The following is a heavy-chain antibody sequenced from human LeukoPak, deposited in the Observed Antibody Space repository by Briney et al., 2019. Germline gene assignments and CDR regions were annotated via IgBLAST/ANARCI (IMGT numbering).Heavy chain of an antibody. V-gene: IGHV4-39*07. J-gene: IGHJ6*03. CDR2: IYSSGST. D-gene: IGHD3-9*01. CDR1: GASISSGSNY. Sequence: SETLSLTCSVSGASISSGSNYWGWIRQPPGKTLEWIGSIYSSGSTYYNPSLKSRVIIIIDTPKNHFSLTLSSVTAADTAVYYCARVGTDYDILTGYSAREYYMDVWGKGTTVTVSS. CDR3: ARVGTDYDILTGYSAREYYMDV.